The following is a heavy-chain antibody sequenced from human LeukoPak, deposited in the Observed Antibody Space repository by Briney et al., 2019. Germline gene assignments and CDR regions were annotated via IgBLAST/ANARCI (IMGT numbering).Heavy chain of an antibody. Sequence: PSETLSLTCAVYGGSFSGYYWSWIRQPPGKGLEWIGEINHSGSTNYNPSLKSRVTISVDTSKNQFSLKLSSVTAADTAVYYCARAYSSSWYTYYYYMDVWGKGTTVTVSS. CDR1: GGSFSGYY. CDR2: INHSGST. J-gene: IGHJ6*03. D-gene: IGHD6-13*01. V-gene: IGHV4-34*01. CDR3: ARAYSSSWYTYYYYMDV.